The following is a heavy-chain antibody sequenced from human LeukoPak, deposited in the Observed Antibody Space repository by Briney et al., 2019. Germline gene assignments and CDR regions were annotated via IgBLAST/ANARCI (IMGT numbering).Heavy chain of an antibody. CDR2: IYYSGST. V-gene: IGHV4-59*01. CDR1: GGSISSYY. Sequence: SETLSLTCTVSGGSISSYYWSWIRQPPGKGLEWIGYIYYSGSTNYNPSLKSRVTISVDTSKNQFSLKLSSVTAADTAVYYCATEDYYDSGSFDPWGQGTLVTVSS. CDR3: ATEDYYDSGSFDP. D-gene: IGHD3-22*01. J-gene: IGHJ5*02.